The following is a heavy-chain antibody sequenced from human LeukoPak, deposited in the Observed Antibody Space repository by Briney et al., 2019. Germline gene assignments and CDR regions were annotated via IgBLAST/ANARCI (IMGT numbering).Heavy chain of an antibody. V-gene: IGHV4-39*07. CDR2: IYYSGST. Sequence: SETLSLTCTVSGGSISSSSYYWGWIRQPPGKGLEWIGSIYYSGSTYYNPSLKSRVTISVDTSKNQISLKLSSVTAADTAVYYCARGLGSPSDYWGQGTLVTVSS. J-gene: IGHJ4*02. CDR3: ARGLGSPSDY. CDR1: GGSISSSSYY. D-gene: IGHD3-16*01.